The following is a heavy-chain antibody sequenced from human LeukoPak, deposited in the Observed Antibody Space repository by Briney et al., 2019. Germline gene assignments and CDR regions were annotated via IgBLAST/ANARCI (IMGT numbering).Heavy chain of an antibody. CDR1: GYTFTSYD. D-gene: IGHD4-11*01. V-gene: IGHV1-8*01. CDR2: MNPNSGNT. CDR3: AASTVTNWFDP. Sequence: ASVKASCKASGYTFTSYDINWVRQATVQGLEWMGWMNPNSGNTGYAQKFQGRVTMTRNTSISTAYMELSSLRSEDTAVYYCAASTVTNWFDPWGQGTLVTVSS. J-gene: IGHJ5*02.